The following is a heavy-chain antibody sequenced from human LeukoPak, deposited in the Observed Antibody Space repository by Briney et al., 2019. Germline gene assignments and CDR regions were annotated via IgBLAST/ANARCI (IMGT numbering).Heavy chain of an antibody. Sequence: GGPLRLSCAASGFTFSSYSMNWVRQAPGKGLEWVSSISSSSSYIYYADSVKGRFTISRDNAKNSLYLQMNSLRAEDTAVYYCARDRGIVVPAAIGYWGQGTLVTVSS. CDR1: GFTFSSYS. CDR2: ISSSSSYI. CDR3: ARDRGIVVPAAIGY. D-gene: IGHD2-2*01. J-gene: IGHJ4*02. V-gene: IGHV3-21*01.